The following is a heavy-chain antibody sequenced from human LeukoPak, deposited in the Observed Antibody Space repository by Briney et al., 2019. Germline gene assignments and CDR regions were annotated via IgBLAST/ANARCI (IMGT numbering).Heavy chain of an antibody. D-gene: IGHD3-3*01. V-gene: IGHV4-34*01. CDR1: GGSFSGYY. CDR2: INHSGST. J-gene: IGHJ4*02. Sequence: SETLSLTCAVYGGSFSGYYWSWIRQAPGKGLEWIGEINHSGSTNYNPSLKSRVTISVDTSKNRFSLKLSSVTAADTAVYYCARGTYDFWSGYYPFDYWGQGTLVTVSS. CDR3: ARGTYDFWSGYYPFDY.